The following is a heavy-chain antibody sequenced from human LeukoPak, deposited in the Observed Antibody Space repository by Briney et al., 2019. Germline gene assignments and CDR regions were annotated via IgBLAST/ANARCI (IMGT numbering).Heavy chain of an antibody. D-gene: IGHD3-22*01. CDR2: INHSGST. J-gene: IGHJ4*02. Sequence: SETLSLTCAVYGGSFSGYYWSWIRQPPGKGLEWIGEINHSGSTNYNPSLKSRVTISVDTSKNQFSLKLSSVTAADTAVYYCARRVLYYYDSTTSLGFDYWGQGTLVTVSS. CDR3: ARRVLYYYDSTTSLGFDY. CDR1: GGSFSGYY. V-gene: IGHV4-34*01.